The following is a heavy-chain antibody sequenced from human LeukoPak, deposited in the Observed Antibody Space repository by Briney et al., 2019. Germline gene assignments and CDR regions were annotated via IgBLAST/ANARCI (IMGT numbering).Heavy chain of an antibody. D-gene: IGHD1-14*01. V-gene: IGHV1-2*06. CDR3: ARLDGTGRSQIMIDY. CDR1: GYTFTGYY. CDR2: INPNSGGT. J-gene: IGHJ4*02. Sequence: ASVTVSCKASGYTFTGYYIHWVRQAPGQGREWMGRINPNSGGTNSAQKFQGRVTMTWDTSVNTAYLELGSLRSDDTAVYYCARLDGTGRSQIMIDYWGQGTLVTVSS.